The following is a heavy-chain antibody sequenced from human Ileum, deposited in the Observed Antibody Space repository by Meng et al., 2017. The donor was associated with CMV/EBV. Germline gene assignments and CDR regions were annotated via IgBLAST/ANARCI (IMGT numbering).Heavy chain of an antibody. J-gene: IGHJ4*02. Sequence: ITLNGSVPTLVNPTQTLTLTCTFSGFSFSTRGVGVGWIRQPPGKALEWLALIYWDEDKGYSPSLKRRLTITKDTSKNQVVLTMTHVDPVDTATYFCARSLYYSSYYFDYWGQGTLVTVSS. CDR3: ARSLYYSSYYFDY. D-gene: IGHD3-16*01. CDR2: IYWDEDK. CDR1: GFSFSTRGVG. V-gene: IGHV2-5*02.